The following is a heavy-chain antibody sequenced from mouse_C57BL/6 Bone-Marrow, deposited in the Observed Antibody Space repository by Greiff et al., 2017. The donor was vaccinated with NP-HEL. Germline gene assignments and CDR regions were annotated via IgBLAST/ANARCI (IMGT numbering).Heavy chain of an antibody. CDR1: GYTFTSYT. CDR3: ARSSGYFFWYFDV. Sequence: VQLQQSGAELARPGASVKMSCKASGYTFTSYTMHWVKQRPGQGLEWIGYINPSSGYTKYNQKFKDKATLTADKSSSTAYMQLSSLTSEDSAVYYCARSSGYFFWYFDVWGTGTMVTVSS. V-gene: IGHV1-4*01. CDR2: INPSSGYT. J-gene: IGHJ1*03. D-gene: IGHD2-3*01.